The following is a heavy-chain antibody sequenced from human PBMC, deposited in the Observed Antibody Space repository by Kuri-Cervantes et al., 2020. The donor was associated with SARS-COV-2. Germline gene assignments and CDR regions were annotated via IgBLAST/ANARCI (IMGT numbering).Heavy chain of an antibody. CDR2: IYYSGST. Sequence: GSLRLSCTVSGGSISSSSYYWGWIRQPPGKGLEWIGSIYYSGSTYYNPSLKSRVTMSVDTSKNQFSLKLSSVTAADTAVYYCARVKGDDFWSGRQSDAFDIWGQGTMVTVSS. CDR3: ARVKGDDFWSGRQSDAFDI. V-gene: IGHV4-39*07. J-gene: IGHJ3*02. D-gene: IGHD3-3*01. CDR1: GGSISSSSYY.